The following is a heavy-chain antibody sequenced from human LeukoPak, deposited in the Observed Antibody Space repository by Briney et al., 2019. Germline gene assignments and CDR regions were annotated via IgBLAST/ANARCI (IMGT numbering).Heavy chain of an antibody. D-gene: IGHD3-22*01. CDR1: GYTFISYD. Sequence: ASVKVSCKASGYTFISYDINWVRQATGQGLEWMGWMNPNSGNTGYAQKFQGRVTITRNTSISTAYMELSSLRSENTAVYYCASGGITMIRNAFDIWGQGTMVTVSS. J-gene: IGHJ3*02. CDR3: ASGGITMIRNAFDI. V-gene: IGHV1-8*03. CDR2: MNPNSGNT.